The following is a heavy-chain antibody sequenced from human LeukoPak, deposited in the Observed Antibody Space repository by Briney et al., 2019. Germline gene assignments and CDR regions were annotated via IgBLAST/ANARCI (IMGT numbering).Heavy chain of an antibody. Sequence: SETLSLTCTVSGGSISSRSYYWGWIRQPPGKGLEWIGSIYYSGSTYYNPSLKSRVTISVDTSKNQFSLKLSSVTAADTAVYYCATPSTVTTNVDYWGQGTLVTVSS. D-gene: IGHD4-11*01. V-gene: IGHV4-39*07. CDR2: IYYSGST. CDR3: ATPSTVTTNVDY. CDR1: GGSISSRSYY. J-gene: IGHJ4*02.